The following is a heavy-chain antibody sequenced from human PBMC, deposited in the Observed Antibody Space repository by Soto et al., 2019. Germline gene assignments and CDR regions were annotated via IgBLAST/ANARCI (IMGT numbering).Heavy chain of an antibody. D-gene: IGHD3-16*02. V-gene: IGHV3-33*01. CDR3: ARDRDDYIWGSSRYPPLDAFDI. Sequence: VQLVESGGGVVQPGRSLRLSCAASGFTFSSYGMHWVRQAPGKGLEWVAVIWYDGSNKYYADSVKGRFTISRDNSKNPLYLQLTSLRAEDTAVYYCARDRDDYIWGSSRYPPLDAFDIWGKGTMVTVSS. CDR1: GFTFSSYG. J-gene: IGHJ3*02. CDR2: IWYDGSNK.